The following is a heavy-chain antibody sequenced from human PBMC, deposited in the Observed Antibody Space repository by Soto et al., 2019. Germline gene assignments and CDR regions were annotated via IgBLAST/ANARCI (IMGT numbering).Heavy chain of an antibody. V-gene: IGHV3-74*01. Sequence: GGSLRLSCAASGFTFSNSWMHWVRQVSGKGLEWVPRIKADGTSTSYADSVKGRFTISRDNAKNTLYLHVNSLRAEDTAVYYCVRAPGPMYYAMDAWGQGTMVTVSS. J-gene: IGHJ6*02. D-gene: IGHD2-8*01. CDR2: IKADGTST. CDR1: GFTFSNSW. CDR3: VRAPGPMYYAMDA.